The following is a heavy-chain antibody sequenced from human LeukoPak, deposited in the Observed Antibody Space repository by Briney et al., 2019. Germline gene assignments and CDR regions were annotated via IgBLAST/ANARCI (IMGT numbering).Heavy chain of an antibody. CDR2: INHSGST. Sequence: SETLSLTCAVYGGSFSGYYWSWIRQPPGKGLEWIGEINHSGSTNYNPSLKSRVTISVDTSKNQFSLKLSSVTAADTAVYYCARALAFYDFWSGYYHSSGIDYWGQGTLVTVFS. J-gene: IGHJ4*02. CDR1: GGSFSGYY. CDR3: ARALAFYDFWSGYYHSSGIDY. V-gene: IGHV4-34*01. D-gene: IGHD3-3*01.